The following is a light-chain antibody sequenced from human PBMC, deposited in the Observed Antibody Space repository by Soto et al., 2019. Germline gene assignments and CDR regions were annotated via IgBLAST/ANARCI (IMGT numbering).Light chain of an antibody. CDR2: EDN. V-gene: IGLV6-57*03. CDR1: SGSIASNY. CDR3: QSYDSSNPVV. Sequence: NFMPTQPHSVSESPGKTVTISCTRSSGSIASNYVQWYQQRPGSAPTTVIYEDNQRPSGVPDRFSGSIDSSSNSASLTISGLKTEDEADYYCQSYDSSNPVVFGGGTQLTVL. J-gene: IGLJ2*01.